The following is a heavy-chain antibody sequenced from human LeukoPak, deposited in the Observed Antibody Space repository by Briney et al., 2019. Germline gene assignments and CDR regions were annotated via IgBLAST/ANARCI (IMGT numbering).Heavy chain of an antibody. D-gene: IGHD6-19*01. Sequence: GGSLRLSCAASGFTFSSYWMHWVRQAPGKGLVWASRINSDGSTTSYADSVMGRFTISRDNAKNTLYLQMNSLRAEDTAVYYCARVIYSGWEGELSDWGQGTLVTVSS. CDR1: GFTFSSYW. J-gene: IGHJ4*02. CDR2: INSDGSTT. CDR3: ARVIYSGWEGELSD. V-gene: IGHV3-74*01.